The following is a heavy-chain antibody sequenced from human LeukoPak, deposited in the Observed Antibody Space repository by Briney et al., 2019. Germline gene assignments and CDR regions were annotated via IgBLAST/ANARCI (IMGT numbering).Heavy chain of an antibody. D-gene: IGHD3-10*01. Sequence: SWVRXAXXKGLEWVSAISGSGGSTYYADSVKGRFTISRDNSKNTLYLQMNSLRAEDTTVYYCAKEGRFGEYDYWGQGTLVTVSS. J-gene: IGHJ4*02. CDR2: ISGSGGST. V-gene: IGHV3-23*01. CDR3: AKEGRFGEYDY.